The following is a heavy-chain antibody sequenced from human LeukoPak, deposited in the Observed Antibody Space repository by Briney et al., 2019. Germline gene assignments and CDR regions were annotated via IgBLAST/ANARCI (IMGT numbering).Heavy chain of an antibody. CDR1: GFTFTEYS. CDR3: ARVRGPTLKTCYMDV. D-gene: IGHD3-10*01. Sequence: GGSLRLSCAASGFTFTEYSIIWVRQAPGKGLEWVSFISDISDRSSAIHYADSVKGRFTISRDNAERSVYLQMNSLRADDTAVYYCARVRGPTLKTCYMDVWGTGTTVTVSS. V-gene: IGHV3-48*04. CDR2: ISDRSSAI. J-gene: IGHJ6*03.